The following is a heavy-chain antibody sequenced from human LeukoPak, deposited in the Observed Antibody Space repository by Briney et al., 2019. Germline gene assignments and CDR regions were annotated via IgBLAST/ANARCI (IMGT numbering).Heavy chain of an antibody. J-gene: IGHJ4*02. CDR1: GGSISTYY. CDR2: IYYSGSA. CDR3: ARSYGSGNYFDY. V-gene: IGHV4-59*01. Sequence: PSETLSLTCTVSGGSISTYYWSWIRQPPGKGLEWIGYIYYSGSANYNPSLKSRVTISVDTSKNQFSLKLSSVTAANTAVYYCARSYGSGNYFDYWGQGTLVTVSS. D-gene: IGHD3-10*01.